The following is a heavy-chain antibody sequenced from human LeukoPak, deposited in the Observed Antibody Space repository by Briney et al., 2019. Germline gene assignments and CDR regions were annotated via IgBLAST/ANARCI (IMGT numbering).Heavy chain of an antibody. Sequence: ASVKVSCKASGYTFTGYYMHWVRQAPGQGLEWMGWINPNSGGTNCAQKFQGRVTMTRDTSISTAYMELSRLRSDDTAVYYCARDGFSYDIPGGLYYFDYWGQGTLVTVSS. CDR3: ARDGFSYDIPGGLYYFDY. CDR1: GYTFTGYY. D-gene: IGHD3-22*01. J-gene: IGHJ4*02. CDR2: INPNSGGT. V-gene: IGHV1-2*02.